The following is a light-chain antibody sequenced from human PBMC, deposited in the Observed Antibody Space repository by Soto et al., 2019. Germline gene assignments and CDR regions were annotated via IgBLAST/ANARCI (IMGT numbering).Light chain of an antibody. CDR1: SSDVGGYNY. J-gene: IGLJ1*01. Sequence: QSLLTQPASVSGSSGQSITISCTGTSSDVGGYNYVSWYQQHPGKAPKLMIYDVSNRPSGVSNRFSGSKSGNTASLTISGLQAEDEADYYCSSYTSSSTPYVFGTGTKVTVL. CDR2: DVS. V-gene: IGLV2-14*01. CDR3: SSYTSSSTPYV.